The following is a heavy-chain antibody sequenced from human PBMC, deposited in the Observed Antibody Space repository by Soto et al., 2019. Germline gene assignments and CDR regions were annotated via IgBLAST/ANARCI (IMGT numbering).Heavy chain of an antibody. V-gene: IGHV3-23*01. CDR3: AKEGFVYGFGRITDATLIGLAV. D-gene: IGHD3-10*01. J-gene: IGHJ6*01. Sequence: PGCSLILSCVSSGFTFDSYAMNWILQAPGKGLEWVSVISGGGTSTYYADSVKGRFTVSRDNSKNTMYLQMNSLSAADTGVYYCAKEGFVYGFGRITDATLIGLAVWGQGTTVTVSS. CDR1: GFTFDSYA. CDR2: ISGGGTST.